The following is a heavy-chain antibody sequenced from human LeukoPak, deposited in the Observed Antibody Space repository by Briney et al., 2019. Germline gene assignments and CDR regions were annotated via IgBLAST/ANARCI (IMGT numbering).Heavy chain of an antibody. V-gene: IGHV4-31*03. Sequence: SETLSLTCTVSGGSISSGGYYWSWIRQHPGKGLEWIGYIYYSGSTYYNPSLKSRVTISVDTSKNQFSLKLSSVTAADTAVYYCARSFSNCSSTSCYRLNAFDIWGQGTMVTVSS. CDR1: GGSISSGGYY. CDR2: IYYSGST. J-gene: IGHJ3*02. CDR3: ARSFSNCSSTSCYRLNAFDI. D-gene: IGHD2-2*02.